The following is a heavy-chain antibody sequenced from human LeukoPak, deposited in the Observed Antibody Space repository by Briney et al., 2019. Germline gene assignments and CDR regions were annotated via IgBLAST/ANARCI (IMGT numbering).Heavy chain of an antibody. D-gene: IGHD3-22*01. J-gene: IGHJ4*02. CDR3: ARVTGLRDSSGYGGDY. CDR1: GFTFSAYE. Sequence: PGGSLRLSCAASGFTFSAYEMNWVRQAPGKGLEWVAVISYDGSNKYYADSVKGRFTISRDNSKNTLYLQMNSLRAEDTAVYYCARVTGLRDSSGYGGDYWGQGTLVTVSS. V-gene: IGHV3-30-3*01. CDR2: ISYDGSNK.